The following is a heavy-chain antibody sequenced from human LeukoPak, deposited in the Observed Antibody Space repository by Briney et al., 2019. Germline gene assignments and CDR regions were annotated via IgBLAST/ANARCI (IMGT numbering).Heavy chain of an antibody. CDR3: ASAIGIAAAGTVGGWDYYYMDV. D-gene: IGHD6-13*01. CDR1: GYTFTGYY. CDR2: INPNSGGT. Sequence: ASVKVSCKASGYTFTGYYMHWVRQAPGQGLEWMGWINPNSGGTNYAQKFQGRVTMTRDTSISTAYMELSRLRSDDTAVYYCASAIGIAAAGTVGGWDYYYMDVWGKGTTVTVSS. V-gene: IGHV1-2*02. J-gene: IGHJ6*03.